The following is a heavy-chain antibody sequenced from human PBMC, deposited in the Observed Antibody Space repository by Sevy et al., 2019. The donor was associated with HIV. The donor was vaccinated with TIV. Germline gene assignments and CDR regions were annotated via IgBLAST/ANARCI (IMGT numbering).Heavy chain of an antibody. Sequence: GGSLRLSCAASGFTFSSYAMHWVRQAPGKGLEWVAVISYDGCNKYYADSVKGRFTISRDNSKNTLYLQMNSLRAEDTAVYYCARAPIVVVIAPADYWGQGTLVTVSS. D-gene: IGHD3-22*01. CDR2: ISYDGCNK. CDR3: ARAPIVVVIAPADY. V-gene: IGHV3-30-3*01. J-gene: IGHJ4*02. CDR1: GFTFSSYA.